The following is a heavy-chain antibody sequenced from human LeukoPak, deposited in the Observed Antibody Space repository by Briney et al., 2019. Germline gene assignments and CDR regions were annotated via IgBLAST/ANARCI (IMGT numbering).Heavy chain of an antibody. J-gene: IGHJ6*03. CDR3: ARDPLRPLDYGEVVGYMDV. Sequence: SETLSLTCTVSGGSISSYYWSWIRQPPGKGLEWIGYIYYSGSTNYNPSLKSRVTISVDTSKNQFSLKLSSVTAADTAVYYCARDPLRPLDYGEVVGYMDVWGKGTTVTISS. D-gene: IGHD4-17*01. CDR1: GGSISSYY. CDR2: IYYSGST. V-gene: IGHV4-59*01.